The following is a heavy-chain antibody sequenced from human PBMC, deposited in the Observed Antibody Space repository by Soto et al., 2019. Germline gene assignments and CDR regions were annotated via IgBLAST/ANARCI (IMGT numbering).Heavy chain of an antibody. D-gene: IGHD5-18*01. Sequence: SGPTLVNPTQTLTLTCTFSGFSFTTAGVAVGWIRQTPGGALEWLTLIYYNDDRRFSPSLKTRLTITGDTSKNQVVLSLTNVDPGARATDLCAHSDGGYASIYLDFWGQRIPVTVSS. J-gene: IGHJ4*02. CDR2: IYYNDDR. CDR3: AHSDGGYASIYLDF. CDR1: GFSFTTAGVA. V-gene: IGHV2-5*01.